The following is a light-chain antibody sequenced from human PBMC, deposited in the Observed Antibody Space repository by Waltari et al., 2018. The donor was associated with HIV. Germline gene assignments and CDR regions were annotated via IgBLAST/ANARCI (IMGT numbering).Light chain of an antibody. CDR3: LQYNSYPFT. J-gene: IGKJ1*01. Sequence: DIQMTQFPSSLSGSVGDRITITCRASQGIRNDVGWYRQKPGKAPKLLIYVSSSLESGVPSRFSGSGSGPEFTLTISGLQPEDFATYFCLQYNSYPFTFGQGTKVEIK. V-gene: IGKV1-17*01. CDR2: VSS. CDR1: QGIRND.